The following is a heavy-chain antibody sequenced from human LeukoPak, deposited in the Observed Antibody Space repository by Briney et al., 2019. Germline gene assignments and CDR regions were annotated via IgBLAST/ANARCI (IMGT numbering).Heavy chain of an antibody. D-gene: IGHD3-9*01. V-gene: IGHV3-15*01. CDR2: IKSETNGGAR. CDR3: TTEADLTGYSYFDY. Sequence: PGGSLRLSCAASGITFRYAWMNWVRQAPGKGLEWIGRIKSETNGGARDYAAPVKGRFTISRDDSKNTLYLQMNSLQTEDTAVYYCTTEADLTGYSYFDYWGQGTLVTVSS. J-gene: IGHJ4*02. CDR1: GITFRYAW.